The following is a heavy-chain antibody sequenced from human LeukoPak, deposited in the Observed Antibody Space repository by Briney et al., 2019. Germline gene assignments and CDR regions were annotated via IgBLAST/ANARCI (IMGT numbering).Heavy chain of an antibody. V-gene: IGHV3-23*01. CDR3: ARDYADYVGYFFFDY. CDR2: ISGGGETT. CDR1: GFTFNNYA. Sequence: GGSLRLSCAASGFTFNNYAMNWVRQAPGKGLEWASSISGGGETTYYADSAKGRFTISRDNSQNTLYLQMNSLRAEDTAVYYCARDYADYVGYFFFDYRGQGTLVTVSS. J-gene: IGHJ4*02. D-gene: IGHD4-17*01.